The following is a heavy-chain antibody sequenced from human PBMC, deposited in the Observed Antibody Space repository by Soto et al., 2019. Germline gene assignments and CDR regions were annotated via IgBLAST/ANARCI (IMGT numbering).Heavy chain of an antibody. D-gene: IGHD3-10*01. J-gene: IGHJ4*02. CDR2: INHSGST. V-gene: IGHV4-34*01. Sequence: QVQLQQWGAGLLKPSETLSLTCAVYGGSFSGYYWSWIRQPPGKGLEWIGEINHSGSTNYNPSLKSRVTISVDTYKNQFSLKLSSVTAADTAVYYCARAKMVRGVIITPPYFDYWGQGTLVTVSS. CDR3: ARAKMVRGVIITPPYFDY. CDR1: GGSFSGYY.